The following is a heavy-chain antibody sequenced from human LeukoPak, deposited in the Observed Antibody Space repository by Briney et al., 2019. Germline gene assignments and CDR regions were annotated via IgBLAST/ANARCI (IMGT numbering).Heavy chain of an antibody. Sequence: GGSLRLSCAASGFTFSSYAMSWVRQAPGKGLEWVSAISGSGGSTYYADSVKGRFTFSRDNSKNTLYLQMNSLRAEDTAIYYCAKDRGNYDFWSGYQYFDYWGQGTLVTVSS. V-gene: IGHV3-23*01. CDR1: GFTFSSYA. D-gene: IGHD3-3*01. J-gene: IGHJ4*02. CDR3: AKDRGNYDFWSGYQYFDY. CDR2: ISGSGGST.